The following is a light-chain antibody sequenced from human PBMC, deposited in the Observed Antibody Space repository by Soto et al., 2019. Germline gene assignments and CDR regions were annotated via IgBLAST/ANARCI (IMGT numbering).Light chain of an antibody. CDR2: KDR. V-gene: IGLV3-25*03. CDR1: SLAKQY. J-gene: IGLJ2*01. CDR3: QSADSSGTHVL. Sequence: SYELTQPPSVSVSPGQTARITCSGDSLAKQYAYWYQQKPGQAPVEVIYKDRERPSGIPERFSGSSSGTAVTLTISGVQAEDEADYYCQSADSSGTHVLFGGGTKLTVL.